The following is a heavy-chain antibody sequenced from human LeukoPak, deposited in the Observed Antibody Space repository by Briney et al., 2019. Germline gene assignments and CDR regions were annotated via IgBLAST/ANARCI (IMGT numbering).Heavy chain of an antibody. CDR1: GVTFSSDS. Sequence: RGSLRLSCAPSGVTFSSDSVNWVRHASGKGLEWGSSISSSRSYIYYADSVKGRFTISRDNAKNSLYLQMNSLRAEDTAVYYCAREGSGNIVVVPAAEQQNDAFDIWGQGTMVTVSS. CDR3: AREGSGNIVVVPAAEQQNDAFDI. J-gene: IGHJ3*02. CDR2: ISSSRSYI. D-gene: IGHD2-2*01. V-gene: IGHV3-21*01.